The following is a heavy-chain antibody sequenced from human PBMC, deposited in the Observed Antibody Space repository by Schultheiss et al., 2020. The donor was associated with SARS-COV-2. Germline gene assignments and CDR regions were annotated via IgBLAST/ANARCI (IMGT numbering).Heavy chain of an antibody. D-gene: IGHD6-13*01. CDR1: GFTFSSYA. V-gene: IGHV3-23*01. Sequence: GESLKISCAASGFTFSSYAMSWVRQAPGKGLEWVSAISGSGGSTYYADSVKGRFTISRDNSKNTLYLQMNSLRAEDTAVYYCAKEGIAAAGTDLDYWGQGTLVTVSS. CDR2: ISGSGGST. J-gene: IGHJ4*02. CDR3: AKEGIAAAGTDLDY.